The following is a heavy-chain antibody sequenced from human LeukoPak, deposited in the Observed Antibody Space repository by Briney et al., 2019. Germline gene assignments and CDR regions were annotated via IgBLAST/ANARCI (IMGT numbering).Heavy chain of an antibody. CDR3: ARGLVGAGGD. V-gene: IGHV1-8*02. CDR2: MNPNSGNT. J-gene: IGHJ3*01. CDR1: GGTFSSYA. Sequence: ASVKVSCKASGGTFSSYAISWVRQAPGQGLEWMGWMNPNSGNTGYAQKFQGRVTMTRNTSISTAYMELSSLRSEDTAVYYCARGLVGAGGDWGQGTTVTVSS. D-gene: IGHD1-26*01.